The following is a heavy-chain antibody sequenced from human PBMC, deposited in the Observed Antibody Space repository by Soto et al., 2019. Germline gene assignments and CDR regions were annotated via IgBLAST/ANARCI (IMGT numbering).Heavy chain of an antibody. J-gene: IGHJ6*02. CDR1: GGSISSGGYY. Sequence: SETLSLTCTVSGGSISSGGYYWSWIRQPPGEGLEWIGSIYYSGSTFYNPSLKSRVTISVDTSKNQFSLKLSSVTAADTAVYYCARVRGGYTFWSGYLGGYGMDVWGQGTTVTSP. V-gene: IGHV4-39*01. CDR3: ARVRGGYTFWSGYLGGYGMDV. D-gene: IGHD3-3*01. CDR2: IYYSGST.